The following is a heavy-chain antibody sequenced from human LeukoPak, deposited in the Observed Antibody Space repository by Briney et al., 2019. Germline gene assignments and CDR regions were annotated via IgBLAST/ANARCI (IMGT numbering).Heavy chain of an antibody. CDR1: GFSFSDYG. V-gene: IGHV3-30*18. D-gene: IGHD3-10*01. CDR2: VSFDSSNK. CDR3: AKEPTAFGSYYHYYMDV. Sequence: GGSLRLSCAASGFSFSDYGIHWVRQAPGKGLDWVAVVSFDSSNKYYADSVRGRFTISRDNSKNTLYLQMNSLRAEDTAVYYCAKEPTAFGSYYHYYMDVWGKGTTVTVSS. J-gene: IGHJ6*03.